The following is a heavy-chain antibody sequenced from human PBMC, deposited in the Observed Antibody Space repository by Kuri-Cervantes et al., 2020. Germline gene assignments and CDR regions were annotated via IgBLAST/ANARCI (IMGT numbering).Heavy chain of an antibody. D-gene: IGHD3-22*01. Sequence: GESLKISCAASGFTVSSNYMSWVRQAPGKGLEWVSVIYTGGTIYYVDSVKGRFTISRGNSKNTLFLQMNSLRTEDTAVYYCAKVLEDSSGYRQLRFDAFDIWGQGTMVTVSS. CDR3: AKVLEDSSGYRQLRFDAFDI. V-gene: IGHV3-53*05. CDR1: GFTVSSNY. J-gene: IGHJ3*02. CDR2: IYTGGTI.